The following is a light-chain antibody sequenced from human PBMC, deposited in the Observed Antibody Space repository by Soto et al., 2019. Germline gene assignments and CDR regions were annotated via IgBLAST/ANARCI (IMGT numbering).Light chain of an antibody. J-gene: IGKJ4*01. CDR3: QQYGSSPLT. V-gene: IGKV3-20*01. CDR1: QSVSSDY. Sequence: EIVLTQSPGTLSLSPGERATLSCRASQSVSSDYLAWYQHKPGQTPKVLIYRASSRATGIPDRFSGSGSGTDFTLTISRLEPEYLAVYYCQQYGSSPLTFGGGTKVEIK. CDR2: RAS.